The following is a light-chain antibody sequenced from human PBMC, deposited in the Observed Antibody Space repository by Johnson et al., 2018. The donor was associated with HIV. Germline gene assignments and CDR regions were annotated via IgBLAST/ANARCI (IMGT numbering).Light chain of an antibody. CDR3: GTWERSLSAGGV. CDR1: TSNIGNNY. CDR2: ENN. Sequence: QSVLTQPPSVSLASGQKVTISCSGSTSNIGNNYVSWYQQLPGTAPKLLIYENNKRPSGIPDRFSGSKSGTSATLGITGLQTGVEADYYCGTWERSLSAGGVFGTGTRVTVL. V-gene: IGLV1-51*02. J-gene: IGLJ1*01.